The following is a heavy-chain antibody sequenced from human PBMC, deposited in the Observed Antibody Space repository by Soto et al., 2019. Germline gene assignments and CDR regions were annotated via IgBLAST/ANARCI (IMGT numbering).Heavy chain of an antibody. CDR3: ARGGSYGSGSYGPYYYYYYMDV. CDR1: GYTFTSYG. CDR2: ISAYNGNT. Sequence: GASVKVSCKASGYTFTSYGISWVRQAPGQGLEWMGWISAYNGNTNYAQKLQGRVTMTTDTSTSTAYMELRSLRSDDTAVYYCARGGSYGSGSYGPYYYYYYMDVWGKGTTVTVSS. D-gene: IGHD3-10*01. V-gene: IGHV1-18*01. J-gene: IGHJ6*03.